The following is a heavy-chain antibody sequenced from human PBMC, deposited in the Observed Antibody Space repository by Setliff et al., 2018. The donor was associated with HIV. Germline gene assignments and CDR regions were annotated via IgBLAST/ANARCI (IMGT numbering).Heavy chain of an antibody. J-gene: IGHJ3*02. CDR1: GYTFTDYY. CDR3: ARDYLHVFDI. CDR2: INSASGGT. V-gene: IGHV1-2*02. Sequence: ASVKVSCKASGYTFTDYYIHWVRQAPGQGIEWMGWINSASGGTNYAQNVQGRVTVTRDTSINTAYVELNSLKSDDTAVYYCARDYLHVFDIWGQGTMVTVSS.